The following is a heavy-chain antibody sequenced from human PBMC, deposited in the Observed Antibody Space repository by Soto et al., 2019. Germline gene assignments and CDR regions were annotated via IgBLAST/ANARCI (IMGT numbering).Heavy chain of an antibody. J-gene: IGHJ5*02. CDR3: SRVRDWFDP. CDR1: GGSFSGYY. CDR2: IDHSGYT. Sequence: PSETLSLTCAVYGGSFSGYYWNWIRQPPGKGLEWIGEIDHSGYTNYNRSLKSRVTISVDTSXKQFSLRLTSVTAADTAVYYCSRVRDWFDPWGQGTLVNVS. V-gene: IGHV4-34*01. D-gene: IGHD3-3*01.